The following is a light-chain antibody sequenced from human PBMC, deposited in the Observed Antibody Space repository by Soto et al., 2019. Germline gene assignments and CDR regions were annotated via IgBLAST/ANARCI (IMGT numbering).Light chain of an antibody. V-gene: IGKV3-15*01. CDR2: GAS. J-gene: IGKJ5*01. Sequence: EIVMTQSPSTLSASQGDRATLHCRASQGVTSDLAWYQQKPGQAPRLLIYGASRRATGIPARFIGSGSCAEFTLTIISLQSEDFAVYYCQRYNHCPPITFGQGTRLEI. CDR3: QRYNHCPPIT. CDR1: QGVTSD.